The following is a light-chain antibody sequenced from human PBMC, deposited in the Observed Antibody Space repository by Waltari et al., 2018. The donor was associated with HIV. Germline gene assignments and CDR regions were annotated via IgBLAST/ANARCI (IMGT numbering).Light chain of an antibody. Sequence: DIQMTQSPSTLSASVGDRVTITCRASQSISNWLAWYQQKPGKAPNLLIYKASTLESGVPSRFSGSGSGTEFTLTISSLQPDDFATYYCQQYNSYSGNTFGQGTKLEIK. CDR3: QQYNSYSGNT. V-gene: IGKV1-5*03. J-gene: IGKJ2*01. CDR1: QSISNW. CDR2: KAS.